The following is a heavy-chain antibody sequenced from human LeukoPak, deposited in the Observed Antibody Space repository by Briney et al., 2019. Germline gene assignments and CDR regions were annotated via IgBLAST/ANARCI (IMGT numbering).Heavy chain of an antibody. CDR2: ISWDGGST. CDR1: GFTFDDYA. CDR3: AKAYEYSSGWYGNYFDY. Sequence: GGSLRLSCAASGFTFDDYAMHWVRQAPGKGLEWVSLISWDGGSTYYAVSVKGRFTISRDNSKNSLYLQMNSLRAEDTALYYCAKAYEYSSGWYGNYFDYWGQGTLVTVSS. J-gene: IGHJ4*02. V-gene: IGHV3-43D*03. D-gene: IGHD6-19*01.